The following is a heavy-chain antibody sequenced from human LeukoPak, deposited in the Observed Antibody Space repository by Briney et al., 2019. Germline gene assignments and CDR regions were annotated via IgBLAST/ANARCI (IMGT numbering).Heavy chain of an antibody. CDR1: GFTFITYN. CDR2: ISSGSTTR. Sequence: GGSLRLSCAASGFTFITYNMNWVRQAPGKGLEWVSYISSGSTTRYYADSVKGRFTISRDNAKNSLYLQMNNLRAEDTAVYYCARVFQSIALDYWGQGILVTVSS. CDR3: ARVFQSIALDY. V-gene: IGHV3-48*01. D-gene: IGHD2-15*01. J-gene: IGHJ4*02.